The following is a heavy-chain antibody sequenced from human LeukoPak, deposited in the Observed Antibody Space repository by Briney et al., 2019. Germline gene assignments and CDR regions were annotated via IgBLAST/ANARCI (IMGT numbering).Heavy chain of an antibody. CDR2: ISGSGGST. CDR1: GFTFSSYA. J-gene: IGHJ3*02. D-gene: IGHD3-22*01. Sequence: GSLRRSCAASGFTFSSYAMSWVRQAPGKWLEWVSAISGSGGSTYYADSVKGRFTISRDNSKNTLYLQMNSLRAEDTAVYYCAKDPTRKYYYDSSGNLDAFDIWGQGTMVTVSS. CDR3: AKDPTRKYYYDSSGNLDAFDI. V-gene: IGHV3-23*01.